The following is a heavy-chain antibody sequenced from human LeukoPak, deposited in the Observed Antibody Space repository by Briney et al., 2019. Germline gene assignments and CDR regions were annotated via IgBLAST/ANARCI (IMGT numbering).Heavy chain of an antibody. CDR1: GFTFNNYA. CDR3: SKWGDYDVLTGYYDSDF. CDR2: ILGSGRSA. J-gene: IGHJ4*02. D-gene: IGHD3-9*01. Sequence: GASLRLSCAASGFTFNNYAMSWVRQAPGKGLEWVSAILGSGRSAYYADSVKGRFTISRDNSKNSLFLQMNSLRVEDTALYYCSKWGDYDVLTGYYDSDFWGQGTLVTVSS. V-gene: IGHV3-23*01.